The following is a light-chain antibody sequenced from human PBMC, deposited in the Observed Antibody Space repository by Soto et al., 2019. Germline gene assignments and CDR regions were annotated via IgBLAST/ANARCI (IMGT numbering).Light chain of an antibody. Sequence: QSVLTQPASVSGSPGQSITISCTGTSSDVGGYNYVSWYQQHPGKAPKLMIYDVSNRPSGVSNRFSGSKSGNTASLTISGLKAEDEADYYCSSYTGSSTYVFGTGAQLTVL. CDR1: SSDVGGYNY. V-gene: IGLV2-14*01. CDR3: SSYTGSSTYV. CDR2: DVS. J-gene: IGLJ1*01.